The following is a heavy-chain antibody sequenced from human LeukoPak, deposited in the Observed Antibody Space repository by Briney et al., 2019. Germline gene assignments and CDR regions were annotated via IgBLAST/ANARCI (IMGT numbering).Heavy chain of an antibody. J-gene: IGHJ6*03. CDR2: IYYSGST. V-gene: IGHV4-59*01. CDR3: ARGVIEWFANYYYMDV. Sequence: PSETLSLTCTVSGGSISSYYWSWIRQPPGKGLEWIGYIYYSGSTNYNPSLKSRVTISVDTSKNQFSLKLSSVTAADTAVYYCARGVIEWFANYYYMDVWGKGTTVTVSS. D-gene: IGHD3-10*01. CDR1: GGSISSYY.